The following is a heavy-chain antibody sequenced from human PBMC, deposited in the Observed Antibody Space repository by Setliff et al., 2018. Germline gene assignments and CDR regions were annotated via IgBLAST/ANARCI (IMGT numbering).Heavy chain of an antibody. J-gene: IGHJ4*02. V-gene: IGHV4-39*01. D-gene: IGHD3-22*01. CDR3: ARGPRYDYGSSGYHYMKRFDY. CDR1: GGSISSSNYY. Sequence: PSETLSLTCTVSGGSISSSNYYWGWIRQPPGKGLEWIGSIYHRGNTYYNPSLKSRVTISVDTSKNQFSLKVSSVTAADTAVYYCARGPRYDYGSSGYHYMKRFDYWGQGTLVTVAS. CDR2: IYHRGNT.